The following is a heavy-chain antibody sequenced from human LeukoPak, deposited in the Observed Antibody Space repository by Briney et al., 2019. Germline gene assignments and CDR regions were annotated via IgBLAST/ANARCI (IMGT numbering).Heavy chain of an antibody. CDR1: GYTFTSYG. J-gene: IGHJ5*02. D-gene: IGHD3-3*01. V-gene: IGHV1-18*01. CDR2: IGAYNGNT. Sequence: ASVKVSCKASGYTFTSYGISWVRQAPGQGLEWMGWIGAYNGNTNYAQKLQGRVTMTTDTSTSTAYMELRSLRSDDTAVYYCARAVYDFWSGYYKGTNWFDPWGQGTLVTVSS. CDR3: ARAVYDFWSGYYKGTNWFDP.